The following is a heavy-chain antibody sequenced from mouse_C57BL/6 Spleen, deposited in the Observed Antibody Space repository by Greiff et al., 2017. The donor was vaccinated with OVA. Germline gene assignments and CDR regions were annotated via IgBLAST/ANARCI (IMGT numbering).Heavy chain of an antibody. Sequence: VQLQQSGAELVRPGASVKLSCTASGFNIKDDYMHWVKQRPEQGLEWIGWIDPENGDTEYASKFQGKATITADTSSNPAYLQLSSLTSEDTAVYYCTTGPPKLNYFDYWGQGTTLTVSS. CDR1: GFNIKDDY. CDR3: TTGPPKLNYFDY. V-gene: IGHV14-4*01. CDR2: IDPENGDT. J-gene: IGHJ2*01.